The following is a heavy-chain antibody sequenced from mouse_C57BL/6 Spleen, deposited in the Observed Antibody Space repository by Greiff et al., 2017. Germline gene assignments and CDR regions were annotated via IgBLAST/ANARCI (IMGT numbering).Heavy chain of an antibody. CDR3: ARGGGNDDYDVGYFDY. CDR2: IYPRDGST. J-gene: IGHJ2*01. V-gene: IGHV1-78*01. D-gene: IGHD2-4*01. CDR1: GYTFTDHT. Sequence: VQLQQSDAELVKPGASVTISCKVSGYTFTDHTIHWMKQRPEQGLEWIGYIYPRDGSTKYNEKFKGKATLTADKSSSTDYMQLNSLTSEDSAVYFCARGGGNDDYDVGYFDYWGQGTTLTVSS.